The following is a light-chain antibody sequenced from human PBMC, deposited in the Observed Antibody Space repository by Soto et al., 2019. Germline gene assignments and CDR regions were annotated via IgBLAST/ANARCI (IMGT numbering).Light chain of an antibody. CDR3: FSYAGSSTYV. CDR2: EGT. Sequence: QSVLTQPASVSGPLGQSIVISCTGSSSDIGSYDLVSWYQQYPGKAPKVVIFEGTKRPSGVSNRFSGSKSGNTASLTISGLPTEDEADYYCFSYAGSSTYVFGAGTQVTVL. J-gene: IGLJ1*01. V-gene: IGLV2-23*01. CDR1: SSDIGSYDL.